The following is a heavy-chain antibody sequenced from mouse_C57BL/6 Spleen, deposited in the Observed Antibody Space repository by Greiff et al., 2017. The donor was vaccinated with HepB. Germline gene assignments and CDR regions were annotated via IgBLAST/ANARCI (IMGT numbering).Heavy chain of an antibody. CDR1: GFTFNTYA. J-gene: IGHJ4*01. CDR3: VRGEGYGNDAYYAMDY. CDR2: IRSKSSNYAT. V-gene: IGHV10-3*01. D-gene: IGHD2-2*01. Sequence: EVMLVESGGGLVQPKGSLKLSCAASGFTFNTYAMHWVRQAPGKGLEWVARIRSKSSNYATYYADSVKDRFTISRDDSQSMLYLQMNNLKTEDTAMYYCVRGEGYGNDAYYAMDYWGQGTSVTVSS.